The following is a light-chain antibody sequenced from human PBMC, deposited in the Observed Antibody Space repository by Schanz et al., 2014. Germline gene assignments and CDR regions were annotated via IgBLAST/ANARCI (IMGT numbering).Light chain of an antibody. CDR1: QSVSNNY. Sequence: PGERATLSCRASQSVSNNYLAWYQQKPGQAPRLLIYGASSRAAGIPDRFSGSGSGTDFTLTISRLEPEDFAVYYCQQYGSSRTFGQGTKVEI. V-gene: IGKV3-20*01. CDR3: QQYGSSRT. CDR2: GAS. J-gene: IGKJ1*01.